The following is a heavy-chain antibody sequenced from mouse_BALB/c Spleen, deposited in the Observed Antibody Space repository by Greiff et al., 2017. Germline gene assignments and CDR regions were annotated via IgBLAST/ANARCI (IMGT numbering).Heavy chain of an antibody. Sequence: EVKVVESGGGLVQPGGSRKLSCAASGFTFSSFGMHWVRQAPEKGLEWVAYISSGSSTIYYADTVKGRFTISRDNPKNTLFLQMTSLRSEDTAMYYCALDGYYFPYAMDYWGQGTSVTVSS. V-gene: IGHV5-17*02. D-gene: IGHD2-3*01. CDR2: ISSGSSTI. J-gene: IGHJ4*01. CDR3: ALDGYYFPYAMDY. CDR1: GFTFSSFG.